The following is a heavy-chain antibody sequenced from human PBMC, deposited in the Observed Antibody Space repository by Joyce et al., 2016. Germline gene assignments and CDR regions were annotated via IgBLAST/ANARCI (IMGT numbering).Heavy chain of an antibody. Sequence: EVQLVESGGGLVQPGGSLRLSCAASGFTFSDHYMDWVRQAPGKGLDWIARIRNKANSYSTEYAASVQGRFTISRDDSKNSLYLQMDSLKTEDTAVYYCNKDRAPWGQGTLVTVSS. CDR2: IRNKANSYST. J-gene: IGHJ5*02. D-gene: IGHD3-10*01. CDR1: GFTFSDHY. V-gene: IGHV3-72*01. CDR3: NKDRAP.